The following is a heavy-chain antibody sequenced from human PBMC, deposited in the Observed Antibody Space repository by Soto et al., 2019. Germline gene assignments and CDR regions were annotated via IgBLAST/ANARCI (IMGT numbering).Heavy chain of an antibody. CDR3: ARRPPGPAAAGTSSYYYMDV. CDR1: GFTFSSYA. Sequence: GGSLRLSCAASGFTFSSYAMSWVRQAPGKGLEWVSAISGSGGSTYYADSVKGRFTISRDNAKNTLYLQMNSLRAGDTAVYYCARRPPGPAAAGTSSYYYMDVWGKGTTVTVSS. V-gene: IGHV3-23*01. D-gene: IGHD6-13*01. J-gene: IGHJ6*03. CDR2: ISGSGGST.